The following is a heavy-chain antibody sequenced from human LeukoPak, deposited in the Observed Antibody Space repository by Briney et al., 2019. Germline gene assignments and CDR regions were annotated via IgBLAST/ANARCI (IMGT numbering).Heavy chain of an antibody. CDR2: ISAYNGDT. Sequence: ASVKVSCKASGGTFSSYSISWVRQAPGQGLEWMGWISAYNGDTNYAQKLQGRVTMTTDTSTSTAYMELRSLRSDDTAVYYCARGLQENLAWLQAFSAFDIWGQGTMVTVSS. CDR1: GGTFSSYS. CDR3: ARGLQENLAWLQAFSAFDI. J-gene: IGHJ3*02. V-gene: IGHV1-18*01. D-gene: IGHD6-19*01.